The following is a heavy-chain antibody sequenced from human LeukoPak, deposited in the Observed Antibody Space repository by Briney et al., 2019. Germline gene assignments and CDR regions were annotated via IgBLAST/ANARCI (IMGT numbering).Heavy chain of an antibody. CDR1: GGSFSGYY. CDR3: VRYALEGYYSYYYMDV. Sequence: SETLSLTCAVYGGSFSGYYWSWIRQPPGKGLELIGEIYYTGTTNYNPSLKSRVTISVDTSKNQFSLKLISVTAADASVNYFVRYALEGYYSYYYMDVWGRGTTVTACS. J-gene: IGHJ6*03. CDR2: IYYTGTT. D-gene: IGHD2-8*01. V-gene: IGHV4-34*01.